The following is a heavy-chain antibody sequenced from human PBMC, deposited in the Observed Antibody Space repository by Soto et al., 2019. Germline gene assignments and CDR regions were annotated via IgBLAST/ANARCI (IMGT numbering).Heavy chain of an antibody. Sequence: AGGSLRLSCAASGFTFSSHAMHWVRQAPGKGLEWVTVISYDGSNQHYADSVKGRFTISRDNSKNTLYLQMNSLRAEDTAVYYCARDYWGSGLDFYYYALDVWGQGTTVTVSS. CDR1: GFTFSSHA. CDR3: ARDYWGSGLDFYYYALDV. V-gene: IGHV3-30-3*01. J-gene: IGHJ6*02. D-gene: IGHD7-27*01. CDR2: ISYDGSNQ.